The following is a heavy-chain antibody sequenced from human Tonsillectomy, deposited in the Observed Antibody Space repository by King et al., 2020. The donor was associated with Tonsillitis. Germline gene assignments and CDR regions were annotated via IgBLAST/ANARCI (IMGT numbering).Heavy chain of an antibody. CDR2: IGGIGGST. CDR1: GFTFSSFA. CDR3: AKDRDIVLGVGHGMDV. J-gene: IGHJ6*02. V-gene: IGHV3-23*04. Sequence: VQLEQSGGGLVQPGGSLRLSCAASGFTFSSFAMNWVRQAPGKGLEWVSGIGGIGGSTHYADSVKGRFTISRDNSKNTLYLQMNNLRVEDTAVYYCAKDRDIVLGVGHGMDVWGQGTTVTVSS. D-gene: IGHD2-8*02.